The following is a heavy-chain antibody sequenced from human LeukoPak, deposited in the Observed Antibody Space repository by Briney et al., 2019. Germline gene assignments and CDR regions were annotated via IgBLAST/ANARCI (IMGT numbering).Heavy chain of an antibody. Sequence: SETLSLTCTVSGGSISSSSYYWGWIRQPPGKGLEWIGSIYYSGSTYYNPSLKSRVTISVDTSKNQFSLKLSSVTAADTAVYYCARALEKFGYSSSWYNWFDPWGQGTPVTVSS. CDR2: IYYSGST. D-gene: IGHD6-13*01. J-gene: IGHJ5*02. V-gene: IGHV4-39*01. CDR1: GGSISSSSYY. CDR3: ARALEKFGYSSSWYNWFDP.